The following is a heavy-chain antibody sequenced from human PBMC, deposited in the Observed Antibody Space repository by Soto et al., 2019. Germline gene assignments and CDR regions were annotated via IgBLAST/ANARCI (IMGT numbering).Heavy chain of an antibody. D-gene: IGHD3-10*01. Sequence: HPGGSLRLSCAASGFSFSSYWMSRVRQAPGRGLEWVANINQDATRQSYVDSVEGQFSISRDNAKNSLYLQMNSLRVEDTAVYYCAKVGLFDGNKPITFEFWGQGTLVTVSS. V-gene: IGHV3-7*03. CDR1: GFSFSSYW. CDR3: AKVGLFDGNKPITFEF. J-gene: IGHJ4*02. CDR2: INQDATRQ.